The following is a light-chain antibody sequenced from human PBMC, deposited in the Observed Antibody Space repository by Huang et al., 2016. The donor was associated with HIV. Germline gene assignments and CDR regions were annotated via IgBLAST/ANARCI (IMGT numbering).Light chain of an antibody. CDR2: GAS. CDR3: QQYNNWPT. Sequence: EIVMTQSPATLSVSPGERATLTCRASQRVSSNLAWYQQKPGQVPRLLIYGASTRATGIPARFSGRGSGTEFTLTISSLQSEEFAVYYCQQYNNWPTFGGGTKVEIK. CDR1: QRVSSN. V-gene: IGKV3-15*01. J-gene: IGKJ4*01.